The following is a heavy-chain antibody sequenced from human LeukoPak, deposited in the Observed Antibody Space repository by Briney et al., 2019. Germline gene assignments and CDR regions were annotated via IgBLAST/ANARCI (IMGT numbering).Heavy chain of an antibody. D-gene: IGHD3-10*01. CDR2: IYYSGST. V-gene: IGHV4-31*03. CDR1: GGSISSGGYC. J-gene: IGHJ4*02. Sequence: SETLSLTCTVSGGSISSGGYCWSWIRQHPGKGLEWIGYIYYSGSTYYNPSLKSRVTISVDTSKNQFSLKLSSVTAADTAVYYCARGYYGSGTPYFDYWGQGTLVTVSS. CDR3: ARGYYGSGTPYFDY.